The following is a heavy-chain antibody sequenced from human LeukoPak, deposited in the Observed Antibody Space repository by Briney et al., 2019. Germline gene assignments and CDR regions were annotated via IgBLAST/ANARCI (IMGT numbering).Heavy chain of an antibody. Sequence: GGSLRLSCAASGFTFSTYNMNWVRQAPGQGLEWVSYISSSSTTIYYADSVKGRFTISRDNAKNSLYLQMNSLRAEDTAVYYCARDRARITMVRSYYFDYWGQGTLVTVSS. J-gene: IGHJ4*02. CDR1: GFTFSTYN. CDR3: ARDRARITMVRSYYFDY. CDR2: ISSSSTTI. V-gene: IGHV3-48*04. D-gene: IGHD3-10*01.